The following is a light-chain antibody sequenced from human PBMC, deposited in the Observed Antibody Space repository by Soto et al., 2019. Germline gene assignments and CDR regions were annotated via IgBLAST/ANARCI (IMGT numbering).Light chain of an antibody. CDR1: TTDVGAYNY. V-gene: IGLV2-14*01. Sequence: QSALTQPASVSGSPGQSITISCTGSTTDVGAYNYVSWYQVHPGKAPKLLIFEVSNRPSGVSDRFSASKSGNTASLTISGLQAEDEGDYYCSSLASSSTPYVFATGTKVTVL. CDR3: SSLASSSTPYV. J-gene: IGLJ1*01. CDR2: EVS.